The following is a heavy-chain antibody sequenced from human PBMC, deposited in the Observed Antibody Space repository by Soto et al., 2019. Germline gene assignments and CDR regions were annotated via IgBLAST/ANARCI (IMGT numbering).Heavy chain of an antibody. V-gene: IGHV4-59*01. Sequence: PSETLSLTCTVSGGSISSNYWTWIRRPPGRGLEGMGYVYNSGSTNYNPSLKSRVTITEDTSKSKFSLMVKSMTAADTAVYYCARYGRAAVAGYTPDNWGQGMLVTVS. D-gene: IGHD6-13*01. CDR3: ARYGRAAVAGYTPDN. CDR1: GGSISSNY. J-gene: IGHJ4*02. CDR2: VYNSGST.